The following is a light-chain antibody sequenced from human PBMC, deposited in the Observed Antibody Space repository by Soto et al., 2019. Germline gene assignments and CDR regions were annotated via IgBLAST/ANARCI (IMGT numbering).Light chain of an antibody. CDR2: DAS. J-gene: IGKJ5*01. CDR3: QQLLSYPIT. CDR1: QSVSSW. V-gene: IGKV1-5*01. Sequence: DIQMTQSPSTLSASIGDRVTITCRASQSVSSWLGWYQQKPGKAPQLLIYDASSLESGVPSRFSGRGSGTEFTLTISSLQPEDFATYYCQQLLSYPITFGLGTRLEIK.